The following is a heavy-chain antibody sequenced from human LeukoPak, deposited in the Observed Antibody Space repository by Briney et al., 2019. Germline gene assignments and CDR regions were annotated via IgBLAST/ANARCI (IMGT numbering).Heavy chain of an antibody. V-gene: IGHV4-34*01. J-gene: IGHJ4*02. Sequence: SETLSLTCAVYGGSFSGYYSSWIRHPPGEGLEWIGEINHSGSTNYNPSLKRRVTISVDTSKNQFSLKLSSVTAADTAVYYCARDARRIYYDSTPFDYWGQGTRVTVPS. D-gene: IGHD3-22*01. CDR2: INHSGST. CDR3: ARDARRIYYDSTPFDY. CDR1: GGSFSGYY.